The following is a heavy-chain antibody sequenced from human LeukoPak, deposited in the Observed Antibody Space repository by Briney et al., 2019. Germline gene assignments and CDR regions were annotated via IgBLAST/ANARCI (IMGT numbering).Heavy chain of an antibody. Sequence: GGSLRLSCAASGFTFSSYWMHWVRQAPGKGLVWVSRINSDGSSTSYADSVKGRFTISRDNAKKTLYLQMNSLRCEDTHVYYCARGRYSSGWYYFDYWGQGTLVTVSS. CDR3: ARGRYSSGWYYFDY. CDR2: INSDGSST. J-gene: IGHJ4*02. CDR1: GFTFSSYW. D-gene: IGHD6-19*01. V-gene: IGHV3-74*01.